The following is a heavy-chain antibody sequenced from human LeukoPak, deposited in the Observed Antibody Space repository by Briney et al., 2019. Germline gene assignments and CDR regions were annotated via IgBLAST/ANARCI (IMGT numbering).Heavy chain of an antibody. V-gene: IGHV4-4*07. CDR2: IFTTGGA. Sequence: PSETLSLTCTVSGGFIGTYYWSWIRQPAGKGLEWIGRIFTTGGANYNPSLKSRVTMSLDTSKNLFSLKLNSVTAADTAVYYCVRDGPSWGLLWGQGALVTVSS. CDR1: GGFIGTYY. CDR3: VRDGPSWGLL. J-gene: IGHJ4*02. D-gene: IGHD7-27*01.